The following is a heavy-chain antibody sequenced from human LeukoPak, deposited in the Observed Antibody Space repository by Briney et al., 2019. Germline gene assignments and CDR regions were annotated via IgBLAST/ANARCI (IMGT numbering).Heavy chain of an antibody. CDR3: AKDSRELLYYCDY. V-gene: IGHV3-30*02. J-gene: IGHJ4*02. CDR2: VRYDGSKK. D-gene: IGHD1-26*01. Sequence: AGGPLRLSCAAPGLTFSTYGMHWVRQAPGKGLEWVAFVRYDGSKKYYTNSVKGRFTISRDNSKNTLYLQMNSLRAEDTAVYYCAKDSRELLYYCDYWGQGTLVTVSS. CDR1: GLTFSTYG.